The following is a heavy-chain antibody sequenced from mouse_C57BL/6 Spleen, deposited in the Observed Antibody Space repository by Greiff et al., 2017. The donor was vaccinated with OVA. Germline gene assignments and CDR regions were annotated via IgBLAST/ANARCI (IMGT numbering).Heavy chain of an antibody. D-gene: IGHD2-12*01. Sequence: QVQLQQPGAELVMPGASVKLSCKASGYTFTSYWMHWVKQRPGQGLEWIGAIDPSDSYTNYNQKFKGKSTLTVDKSSSTAYMQLSSLTSEDSAVYYCARYSNDAMDYWGQGTSVTVSS. J-gene: IGHJ4*01. CDR1: GYTFTSYW. CDR2: IDPSDSYT. CDR3: ARYSNDAMDY. V-gene: IGHV1-69*01.